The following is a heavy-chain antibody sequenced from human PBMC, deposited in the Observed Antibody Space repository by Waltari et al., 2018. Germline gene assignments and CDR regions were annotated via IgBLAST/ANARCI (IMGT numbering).Heavy chain of an antibody. CDR1: GGSFSGYY. CDR2: INHSGST. V-gene: IGHV4-34*01. J-gene: IGHJ3*02. CDR3: ASGYDAFDI. Sequence: QVQLQQWGAGLLKPSTTLSLTCAIYGGSFSGYYWSWIRQHPGKGLEWIGEINHSGSTNYNPSLKSRVTLSVDTSKNQFSLKLSSVTAADTAVYYCASGYDAFDIWGQGTMVTVSS.